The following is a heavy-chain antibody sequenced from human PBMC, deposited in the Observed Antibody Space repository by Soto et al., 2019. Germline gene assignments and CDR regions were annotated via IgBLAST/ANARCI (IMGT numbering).Heavy chain of an antibody. CDR1: GDSMTNDY. D-gene: IGHD3-10*01. CDR3: ARAQVYSGSGNDNNLMFGP. Sequence: SETLSLTFIVSGDSMTNDYWTWIRRPPGKGLEWIGYIYYSRKTDYNPSLQSRVSISIDTARKQFSLNLSSVTAADTAVYYCARAQVYSGSGNDNNLMFGPWGQGTQVTVSS. CDR2: IYYSRKT. J-gene: IGHJ5*02. V-gene: IGHV4-59*01.